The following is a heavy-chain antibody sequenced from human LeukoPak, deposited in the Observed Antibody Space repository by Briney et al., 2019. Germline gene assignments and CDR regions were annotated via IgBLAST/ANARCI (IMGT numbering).Heavy chain of an antibody. V-gene: IGHV4-31*03. Sequence: SETLSLTCTVSGGSISSGGYYWSWIRQHPGKGLKWIGYIYYSGSTYYNPSLKSRVTISVDTSKNQFSLKLSSVTAADTAVYYCARGGGRRSRYYDILTGSDWFDPWGQGTLVTVSS. CDR3: ARGGGRRSRYYDILTGSDWFDP. CDR2: IYYSGST. J-gene: IGHJ5*02. D-gene: IGHD3-9*01. CDR1: GGSISSGGYY.